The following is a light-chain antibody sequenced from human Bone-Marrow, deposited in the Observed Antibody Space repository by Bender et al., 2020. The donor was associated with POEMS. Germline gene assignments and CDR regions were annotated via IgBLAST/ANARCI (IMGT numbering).Light chain of an antibody. CDR1: SSNTGSGYD. J-gene: IGLJ3*02. Sequence: QSVLTQPPSVSEAPGQRVTISCTGGSSNTGSGYDINWYQHLPGTAPKLLIYGYNNRPSGVPDRFSGSKSGTSASLAITGLQAEDEGDYYCQSYDNSLGGWVFGGGTKLTVL. CDR3: QSYDNSLGGWV. CDR2: GYN. V-gene: IGLV1-40*01.